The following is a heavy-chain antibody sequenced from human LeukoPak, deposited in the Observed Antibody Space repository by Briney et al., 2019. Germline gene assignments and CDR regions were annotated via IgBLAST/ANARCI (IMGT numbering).Heavy chain of an antibody. CDR3: ASHGGI. Sequence: GGSLRLSCAASGFTFSSYGMRWVRQPPGKGLEWVAVIWYDGTNENYADSVKGRFTISRDNLRNTLYLQMNNLRAEDTAVFYCASHGGIWGQGTLVTVSS. J-gene: IGHJ4*02. CDR1: GFTFSSYG. D-gene: IGHD2-15*01. CDR2: IWYDGTNE. V-gene: IGHV3-33*08.